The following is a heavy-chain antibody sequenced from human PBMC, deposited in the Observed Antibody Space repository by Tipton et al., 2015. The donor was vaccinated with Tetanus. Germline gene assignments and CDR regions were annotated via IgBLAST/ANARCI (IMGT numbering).Heavy chain of an antibody. CDR2: IDWNGGST. D-gene: IGHD2-21*02. CDR3: ARGMAEASNCGGDCYSDY. J-gene: IGHJ4*02. CDR1: GFRFDLYG. V-gene: IGHV3-20*04. Sequence: SLRLSCTASGFRFDLYGMSWVRQTPGKGLEWVSAIDWNGGSTGYADSVKGRFTISRDNAKNSLYLQMISLRAEDTAVYCCARGMAEASNCGGDCYSDYWGQGTLVTVSS.